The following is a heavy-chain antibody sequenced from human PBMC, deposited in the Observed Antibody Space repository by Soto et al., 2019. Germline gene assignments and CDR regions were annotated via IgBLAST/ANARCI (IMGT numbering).Heavy chain of an antibody. V-gene: IGHV3-11*06. CDR2: ISPGSRYP. CDR3: ARDVETSLDAPNYFDS. CDR1: GFTFGDSY. J-gene: IGHJ5*01. Sequence: GGSLRLSCAGSGFTFGDSYMSWIRQAPGKGLEWLSYISPGSRYPAYADSVKGRFTISRDNAKNSLFLQMDSLRAEDTAVYYCARDVETSLDAPNYFDSWCQGTLVTVSS. D-gene: IGHD5-18*01.